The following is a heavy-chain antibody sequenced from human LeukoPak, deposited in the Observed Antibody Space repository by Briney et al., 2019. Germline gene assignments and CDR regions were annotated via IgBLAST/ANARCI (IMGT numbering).Heavy chain of an antibody. D-gene: IGHD1-26*01. V-gene: IGHV1-69*13. CDR1: GGTFSSYA. Sequence: ASVKVSCKASGGTFSSYAISWVRQAPGQGLEWMGGIIPIFGTANYAQKFQGRVTITADESTNLVYMELSSLRSEDTAVYYCARDRGSAGEIDYWGQGTLVTVSS. CDR3: ARDRGSAGEIDY. J-gene: IGHJ4*02. CDR2: IIPIFGTA.